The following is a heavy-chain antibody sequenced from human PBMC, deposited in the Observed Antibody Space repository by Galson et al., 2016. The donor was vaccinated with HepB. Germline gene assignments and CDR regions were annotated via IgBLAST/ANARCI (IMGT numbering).Heavy chain of an antibody. Sequence: SETLSLTCIVSGDSIATANYFWGWLRQPPGKGLEWIGTIYFSGSTYYKPSLKSRVTISVDTSKNHFSLKLSSVTAADTAFYYCARLESLTGYSRTWGQGALVTVSS. V-gene: IGHV4-39*02. CDR1: GDSIATANYF. D-gene: IGHD3-9*01. CDR3: ARLESLTGYSRT. J-gene: IGHJ5*02. CDR2: IYFSGST.